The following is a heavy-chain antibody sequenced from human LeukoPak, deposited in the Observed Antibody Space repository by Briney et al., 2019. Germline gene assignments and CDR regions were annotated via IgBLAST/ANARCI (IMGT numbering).Heavy chain of an antibody. CDR2: IYTGGTT. J-gene: IGHJ5*02. D-gene: IGHD6-19*01. CDR3: ARAGIGVAGNNWFDP. Sequence: PGGSLRLSCAASGFTVSGTYMTWVRQAPGKGLERVSIIYTGGTTYYADSVKGRFTISRDNSKNTLYLQMDSLRAEDTAVYYCARAGIGVAGNNWFDPWGQGTLVTVSS. CDR1: GFTVSGTY. V-gene: IGHV3-66*01.